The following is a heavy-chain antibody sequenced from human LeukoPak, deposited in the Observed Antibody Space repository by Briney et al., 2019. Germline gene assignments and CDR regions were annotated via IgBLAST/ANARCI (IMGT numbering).Heavy chain of an antibody. Sequence: KPSETLSLTCTVSGDSISSYYWSWIRQPPGMGLEWIGYIYYSGITNYNPSLKSRVTISVDTSKNQLSLKLSSVTAADTAVYYCARGASSSWNLDCWGQGILVTVSS. CDR3: ARGASSSWNLDC. CDR1: GDSISSYY. CDR2: IYYSGIT. D-gene: IGHD6-13*01. J-gene: IGHJ4*02. V-gene: IGHV4-59*08.